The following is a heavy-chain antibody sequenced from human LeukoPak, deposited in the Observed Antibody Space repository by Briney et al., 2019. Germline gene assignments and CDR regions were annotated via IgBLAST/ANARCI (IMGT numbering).Heavy chain of an antibody. CDR3: VKRYDYFDY. D-gene: IGHD1-1*01. J-gene: IGHJ4*02. CDR1: GFTFSSYA. CDR2: ISYDGSNK. V-gene: IGHV3-30-3*02. Sequence: GGSLRLSCAASGFTFSSYAMHWVGQAPGKGLEWVAVISYDGSNKYYADSVKGRFAISRDNSKNTLYLQMNSLRAEDTAVYYCVKRYDYFDYWGQGTLVTVSS.